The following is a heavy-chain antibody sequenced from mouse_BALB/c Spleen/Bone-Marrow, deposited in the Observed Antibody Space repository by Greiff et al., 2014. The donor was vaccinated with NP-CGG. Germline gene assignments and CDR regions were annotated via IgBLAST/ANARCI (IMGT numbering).Heavy chain of an antibody. CDR3: ARERTARATSFAY. V-gene: IGHV1-14*01. J-gene: IGHJ3*01. CDR1: GYTFTSYV. D-gene: IGHD3-2*01. Sequence: VQLKESGPELGKPGASVKMSCKASGYTFTSYVMHWGEQKPGQGLEWIGYINPYNDGTKYNEKFKGKATLTSDKSSSTAYMELSSLTSEDSAVYYCARERTARATSFAYWGQGTLVTVSA. CDR2: INPYNDGT.